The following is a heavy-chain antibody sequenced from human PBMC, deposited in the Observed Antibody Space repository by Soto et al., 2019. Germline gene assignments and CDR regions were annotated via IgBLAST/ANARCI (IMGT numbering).Heavy chain of an antibody. CDR1: GFTFSSYA. Sequence: EVQLLESGGGLVQPGGSLRLSCAASGFTFSSYAMSWVRQAPGKGLEWVSAISGSGGSTYYADSVKGRFTISRDNSKNTLDLQMNSLRAEDTAVYYCAKGTTLMVYAIDHWGQGTLVTVSS. V-gene: IGHV3-23*01. CDR2: ISGSGGST. D-gene: IGHD2-8*01. J-gene: IGHJ4*02. CDR3: AKGTTLMVYAIDH.